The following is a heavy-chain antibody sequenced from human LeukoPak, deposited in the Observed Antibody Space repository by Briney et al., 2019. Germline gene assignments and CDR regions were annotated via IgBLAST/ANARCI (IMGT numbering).Heavy chain of an antibody. CDR1: GGSISSSSYY. Sequence: SETLSLTCTVSGGSISSSSYYWGWIRQPPGKGLEWIGSIYYSGSTYYNPSLKSRVTISVDTSKNQFSLKLSSVTAADTAVYYCARGRRYYDSSGYYTFFDYWGQGTLVTVSS. CDR2: IYYSGST. D-gene: IGHD3-22*01. CDR3: ARGRRYYDSSGYYTFFDY. J-gene: IGHJ4*02. V-gene: IGHV4-39*01.